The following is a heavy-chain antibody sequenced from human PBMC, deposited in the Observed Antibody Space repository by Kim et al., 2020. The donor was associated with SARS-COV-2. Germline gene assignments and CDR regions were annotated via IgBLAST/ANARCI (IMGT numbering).Heavy chain of an antibody. D-gene: IGHD3-10*01. Sequence: GGSLRLSCAASGFIFDNYAMNWVRQAPGKGLQWVADISGSGRTTHYADSVKGRFTISRDNSRNVLYLQMNSLGAEDTARYYCAKDFMSYYSSGSYYNGRGMDVWGQGTAVSVAS. CDR2: ISGSGRTT. CDR1: GFIFDNYA. V-gene: IGHV3-23*01. J-gene: IGHJ6*02. CDR3: AKDFMSYYSSGSYYNGRGMDV.